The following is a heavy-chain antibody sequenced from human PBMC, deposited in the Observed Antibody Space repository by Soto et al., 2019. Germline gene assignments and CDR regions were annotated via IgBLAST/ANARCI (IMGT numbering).Heavy chain of an antibody. CDR1: GYTFTSYY. D-gene: IGHD3-9*01. CDR3: ARDSDILTGYYRFDY. V-gene: IGHV1-46*03. CDR2: INPSGGST. Sequence: ASVKVSCKASGYTFTSYYMHWVRQAPGQGLEWMGIINPSGGSTSYAQKFQGRVTMTRDTSTSTVYMELSSLRSEDTAVYYCARDSDILTGYYRFDYWGQGTLVTVAS. J-gene: IGHJ4*02.